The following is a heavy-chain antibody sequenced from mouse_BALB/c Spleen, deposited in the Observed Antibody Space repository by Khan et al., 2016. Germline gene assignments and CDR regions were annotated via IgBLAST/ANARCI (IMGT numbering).Heavy chain of an antibody. CDR3: ARGKGLRYWYFDV. CDR2: IYPGDGDT. Sequence: QIQLVQSGAELARPGASVKLSCKASGYTFTSYWMQWAKQRPGQGLEWIGAIYPGDGDTRYTQKFKGKATLTADKSSSTAYMQLSSLASEDSAVYCCARGKGLRYWYFDVWGAGTTVTVSS. V-gene: IGHV1-87*01. J-gene: IGHJ1*01. CDR1: GYTFTSYW. D-gene: IGHD1-1*01.